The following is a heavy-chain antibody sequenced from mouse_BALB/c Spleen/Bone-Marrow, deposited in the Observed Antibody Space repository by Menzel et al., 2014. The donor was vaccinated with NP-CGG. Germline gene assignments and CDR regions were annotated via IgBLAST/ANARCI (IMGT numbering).Heavy chain of an antibody. J-gene: IGHJ4*01. D-gene: IGHD2-4*01. Sequence: EVQVVESGGGLVKPGGSLKLPCAASGFTFSSYAMSWVRQSPEKRLEWAAEISSGGSYTYYPDTVTGRFTISRDNAKDTLYLEMSSLRSEDTAMYYCAREGLRRRAAMDYWGQGTSVTVSS. V-gene: IGHV5-9-4*01. CDR1: GFTFSSYA. CDR2: ISSGGSYT. CDR3: AREGLRRRAAMDY.